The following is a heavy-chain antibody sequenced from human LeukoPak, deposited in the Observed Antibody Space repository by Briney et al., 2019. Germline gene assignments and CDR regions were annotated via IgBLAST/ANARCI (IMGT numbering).Heavy chain of an antibody. Sequence: PGGSLRLSCAASGFTFSSYGIHWVRQAPGKGLEWVAATSYDGSNKHYADSVKGRFIISRDNSKNTVYLQMDSLRAEDAAVYYCARDQVSSSSTIAYWGQGTLVTVSS. J-gene: IGHJ4*02. CDR2: TSYDGSNK. CDR3: ARDQVSSSSTIAY. CDR1: GFTFSSYG. D-gene: IGHD6-6*01. V-gene: IGHV3-30*03.